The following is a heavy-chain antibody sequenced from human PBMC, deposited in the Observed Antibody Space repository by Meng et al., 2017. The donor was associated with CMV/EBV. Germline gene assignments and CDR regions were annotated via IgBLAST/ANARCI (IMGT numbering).Heavy chain of an antibody. CDR1: GGTFSSYT. CDR3: ARGDSFWGGFY. D-gene: IGHD3-3*01. CDR2: IIPILGIA. J-gene: IGHJ4*02. Sequence: SVKVSCKASGGTFSSYTISWVRQAPGQGLEWMGRIIPILGIANYAQKFQGRVTITADKSTSTAYMELRSLRSEDTAVYYCARGDSFWGGFYWGQGTLVTVSS. V-gene: IGHV1-69*02.